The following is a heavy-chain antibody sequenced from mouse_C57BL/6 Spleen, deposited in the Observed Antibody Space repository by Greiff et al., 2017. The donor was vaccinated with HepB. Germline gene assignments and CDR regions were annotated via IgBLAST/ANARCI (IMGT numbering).Heavy chain of an antibody. CDR3: AKNMGSTMVTSYAMDY. D-gene: IGHD2-2*01. Sequence: QVQLKESGPGLVQPSQSLSITCTVSGFSLTSYGVHWVRQSPGKGLEWLGVIWRGGSTDYNAAFMSRLSITKDNSKSQVFFKMNSLQADDTAIYYCAKNMGSTMVTSYAMDYWGQGTSVTVSS. CDR2: IWRGGST. V-gene: IGHV2-5*01. J-gene: IGHJ4*01. CDR1: GFSLTSYG.